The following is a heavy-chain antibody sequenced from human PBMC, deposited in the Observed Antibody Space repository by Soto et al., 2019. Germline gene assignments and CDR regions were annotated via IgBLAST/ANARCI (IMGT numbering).Heavy chain of an antibody. V-gene: IGHV1-69*01. J-gene: IGHJ4*02. CDR2: IIPLFGTA. D-gene: IGHD3-22*01. CDR3: ARQFDYDTSGYYYAY. Sequence: QVQLVQSGAGVKKPGSSVRVSCKASGGTFNKYAIDWVRQAPGQGLEWMGGIIPLFGTANYAQKFRGRVTITADEATSRAYMDLSSLRSEDTAVYYCARQFDYDTSGYYYAYWGQGTLVTVSS. CDR1: GGTFNKYA.